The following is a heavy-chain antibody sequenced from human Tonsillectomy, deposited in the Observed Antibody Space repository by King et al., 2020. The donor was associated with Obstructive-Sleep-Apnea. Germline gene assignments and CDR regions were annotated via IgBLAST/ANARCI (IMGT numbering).Heavy chain of an antibody. CDR3: ARDLSPPRTYYFDY. V-gene: IGHV1-2*02. CDR1: GYTFTAYF. D-gene: IGHD1-14*01. J-gene: IGHJ4*02. CDR2: INPDSGGT. Sequence: QLVQSGAEVKKPGALVKVSCKASGYTFTAYFMHWVRQAPGQGLEWMGWINPDSGGTSYAQKFQARVTMTRDTSINTAYMELRRVRSDDTAVYYCARDLSPPRTYYFDYWGQGTLVTVSS.